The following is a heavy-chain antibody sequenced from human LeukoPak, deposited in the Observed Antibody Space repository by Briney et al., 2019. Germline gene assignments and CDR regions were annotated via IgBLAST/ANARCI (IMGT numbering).Heavy chain of an antibody. Sequence: PGGSLRLSCAASGFTFDDSAMHWVRPAPGKGLEWVSGISWNSDNTGYADSVKGRFIISRDNAENSLYLQMNSLRSEDTAFYFCAKAVVGATPRGAFDIWGQGTRVTVSS. J-gene: IGHJ3*02. V-gene: IGHV3-9*01. CDR2: ISWNSDNT. D-gene: IGHD1-26*01. CDR3: AKAVVGATPRGAFDI. CDR1: GFTFDDSA.